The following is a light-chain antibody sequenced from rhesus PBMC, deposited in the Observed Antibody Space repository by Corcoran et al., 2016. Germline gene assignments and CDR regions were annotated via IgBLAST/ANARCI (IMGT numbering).Light chain of an antibody. CDR3: SPYASSSTYI. CDR2: EVS. V-gene: IGLV2-13*03. J-gene: IGLJ1*01. Sequence: QAAPTQSPSVSGAPGQPATISCTGTSSDIGGYNRVSWYQQHPGKAPKLMIYEVSKRPSGVSDRFSGSKSGTPASLTISGLQAEDAADYSCSPYASSSTYISGAGTRLTVL. CDR1: SSDIGGYNR.